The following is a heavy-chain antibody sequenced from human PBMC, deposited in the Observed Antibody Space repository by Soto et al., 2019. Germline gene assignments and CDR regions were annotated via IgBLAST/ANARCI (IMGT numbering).Heavy chain of an antibody. CDR3: AKNRGSGSPYYYNMEV. D-gene: IGHD3-10*01. Sequence: VGSLRLSCTASGFTFRTYAMSWVRQAPGKGLEWVSVISGSTGKTYYADSVKGRFTISRDNSKNTLSLQMNSLRGEDTAVYFCAKNRGSGSPYYYNMEVWGQGTMVTVSS. V-gene: IGHV3-23*01. CDR2: ISGSTGKT. CDR1: GFTFRTYA. J-gene: IGHJ6*02.